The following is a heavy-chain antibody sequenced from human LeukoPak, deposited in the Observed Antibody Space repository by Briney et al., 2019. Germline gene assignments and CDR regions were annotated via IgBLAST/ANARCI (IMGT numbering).Heavy chain of an antibody. CDR3: ARDASLQTGAFDV. D-gene: IGHD5-24*01. V-gene: IGHV4-4*02. CDR2: IFHSGST. Sequence: SQTLSLTCTVSGGSISSGDFYWSWVRQSPGKGLEWVGEIFHSGSTKYNPSLKSRVTISVDKSKNQFSLNLTSVTAADTAMYYCARDASLQTGAFDVWGQGTMVTVSS. J-gene: IGHJ3*01. CDR1: GGSISSGDF.